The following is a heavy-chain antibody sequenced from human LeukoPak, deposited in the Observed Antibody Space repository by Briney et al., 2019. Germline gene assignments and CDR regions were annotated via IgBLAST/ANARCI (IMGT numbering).Heavy chain of an antibody. CDR3: VRENWYRFDN. CDR2: ISNSGGRT. D-gene: IGHD1-14*01. V-gene: IGHV3-23*01. Sequence: GGSLRLSCAASGFTFSSYAMSWVRQAPGKGLEWVSSISNSGGRTFYTDSVKGRFTISRDNSKITLYLQMNSLRAEDTAVYYCVRENWYRFDNWGQGTLVTVSS. J-gene: IGHJ4*02. CDR1: GFTFSSYA.